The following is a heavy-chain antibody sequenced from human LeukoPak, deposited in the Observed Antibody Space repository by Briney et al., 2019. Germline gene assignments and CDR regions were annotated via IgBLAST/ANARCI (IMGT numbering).Heavy chain of an antibody. V-gene: IGHV3-64*01. J-gene: IGHJ6*02. D-gene: IGHD5/OR15-5a*01. Sequence: GGSLRLYCAASGFTFSNYAIHWVRQAPGKGLEYVSAISSNGGTTFYANSVKGRFTISRDNSENTLYLQLGSLTAEDTAVYYCARAIVSTSGAVSGGMDVWGQGTTVSVSS. CDR3: ARAIVSTSGAVSGGMDV. CDR1: GFTFSNYA. CDR2: ISSNGGTT.